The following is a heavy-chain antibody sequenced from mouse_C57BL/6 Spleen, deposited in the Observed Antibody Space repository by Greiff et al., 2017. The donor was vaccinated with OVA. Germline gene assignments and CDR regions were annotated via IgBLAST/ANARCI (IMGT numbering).Heavy chain of an antibody. Sequence: QVQLQQSGPELVKPGASVKISCKASGYAFSSSWMNWVKQRPGKGLEWIGRIYPGDGDTNYNGKFKGKATLTADQSSSTAYLLLSSLTSEDSAVVFCARQLGQGFDYWGQGTTLTVSS. D-gene: IGHD3-3*01. V-gene: IGHV1-82*01. CDR2: IYPGDGDT. J-gene: IGHJ2*01. CDR1: GYAFSSSW. CDR3: ARQLGQGFDY.